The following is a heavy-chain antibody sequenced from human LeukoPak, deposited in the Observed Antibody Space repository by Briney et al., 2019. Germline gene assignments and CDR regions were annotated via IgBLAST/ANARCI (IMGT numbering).Heavy chain of an antibody. J-gene: IGHJ4*02. CDR1: GFTFSSYA. CDR3: AKDRIVGATTYFDY. D-gene: IGHD1-26*01. V-gene: IGHV3-23*01. Sequence: GGSLRLSCAASGFTFSSYAMSWVRQAPGKGLEWVSAISGSGGSKYYADSVSGGFTFSRDNSKNTLYLQMNSLRAEDTAVYYCAKDRIVGATTYFDYWGQGTLVTVSS. CDR2: ISGSGGSK.